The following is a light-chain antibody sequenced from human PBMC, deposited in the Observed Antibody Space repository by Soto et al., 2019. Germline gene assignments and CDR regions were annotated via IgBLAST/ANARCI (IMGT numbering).Light chain of an antibody. J-gene: IGLJ1*01. CDR1: SSDVGGYNY. CDR2: DVS. CDR3: SSYASSSTPYV. Sequence: QSALTQPASVSGSPGQSITISCTGTSSDVGGYNYVSWYQQHPGKAPKVMIYDVSNRPSGVSNRVSGSKSGNTASLTISGLQAEDEADYYCSSYASSSTPYVFGTGTKVTVL. V-gene: IGLV2-14*01.